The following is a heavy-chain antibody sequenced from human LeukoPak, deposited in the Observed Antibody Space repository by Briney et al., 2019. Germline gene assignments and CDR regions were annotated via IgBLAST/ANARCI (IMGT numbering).Heavy chain of an antibody. Sequence: GGSLGLSCAASGFTFSDYWMHWVRQAPGKGLVWVSRIKSDGSSTSYADSVKGRFTITRDSAKNTLYLQMNSLRAEDTAVYYCARGTGNYYGYWGQGTLVTVSS. CDR2: IKSDGSST. CDR1: GFTFSDYW. D-gene: IGHD3/OR15-3a*01. V-gene: IGHV3-74*01. CDR3: ARGTGNYYGY. J-gene: IGHJ4*02.